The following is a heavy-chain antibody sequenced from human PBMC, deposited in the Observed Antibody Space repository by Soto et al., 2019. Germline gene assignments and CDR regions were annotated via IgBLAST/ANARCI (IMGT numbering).Heavy chain of an antibody. CDR1: GGSISSGGYY. CDR2: IYYSGST. V-gene: IGHV4-31*03. J-gene: IGHJ4*02. D-gene: IGHD3-22*01. CDR3: ARNGDSSGYYYEVGYFDY. Sequence: SETLSLTCTVSGGSISSGGYYWSWIRQHPGKGLEWIGYIYYSGSTYYNPSLKSRVTISVDTSKNQFSLKLSSVTAADTAVYYCARNGDSSGYYYEVGYFDYWGQGTLVTVSS.